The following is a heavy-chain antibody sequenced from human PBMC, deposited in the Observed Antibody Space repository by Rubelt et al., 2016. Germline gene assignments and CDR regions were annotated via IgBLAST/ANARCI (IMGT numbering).Heavy chain of an antibody. D-gene: IGHD3-10*01. Sequence: QAPGKGLEWVAVVRFDGTRTYYADSVRGRFTMSRDNSRSTLYLQVNSLRAEDTAVYYCAKEGYYGSGSYYDYWGQGTLVTVSS. J-gene: IGHJ4*02. CDR3: AKEGYYGSGSYYDY. V-gene: IGHV3-30*02. CDR2: VRFDGTRT.